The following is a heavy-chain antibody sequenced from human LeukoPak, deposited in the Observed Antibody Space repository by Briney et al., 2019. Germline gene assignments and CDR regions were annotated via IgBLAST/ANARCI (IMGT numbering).Heavy chain of an antibody. CDR2: IIPILGIA. J-gene: IGHJ4*02. D-gene: IGHD5-18*01. Sequence: AASVKVSCKASGGTFSSYAISWVRQAPGQGLEWMGRIIPILGIANYAQKFQGRVTITADKSTSTAYMELSSLRSEDTAVYYCARDSPVEYSYGYSALTRPYYFDYWGQGTLVTVSS. CDR1: GGTFSSYA. V-gene: IGHV1-69*04. CDR3: ARDSPVEYSYGYSALTRPYYFDY.